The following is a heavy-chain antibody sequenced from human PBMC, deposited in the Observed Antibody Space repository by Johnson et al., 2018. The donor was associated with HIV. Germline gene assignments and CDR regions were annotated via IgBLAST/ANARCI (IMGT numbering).Heavy chain of an antibody. Sequence: QMQLVESGGGVVQPGRSLRLSCAASGFTFSSYGMHWVRQAPGKGLEWVTVISYDGSNKYYADSVKGRFTISRDNSKNTLFLQMNSLGPEDTAVYYCAKGRAQHLDGGAFDIWGQGTMVTVSS. D-gene: IGHD6-13*01. V-gene: IGHV3-30*18. CDR2: ISYDGSNK. J-gene: IGHJ3*02. CDR3: AKGRAQHLDGGAFDI. CDR1: GFTFSSYG.